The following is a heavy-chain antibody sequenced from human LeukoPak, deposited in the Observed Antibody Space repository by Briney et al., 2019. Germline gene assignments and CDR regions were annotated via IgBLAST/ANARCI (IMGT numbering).Heavy chain of an antibody. V-gene: IGHV4-4*02. CDR1: GGSISSDTW. Sequence: SETLSLTCTVSGGSISSDTWWSWVRQPPGKGLEWIGEIYHSESTNYSPSLKNRVTISIDKSRNHFSLELSSVTAADTAVYYCARDRVGGTSNDAFDIWGQGTMVTVSS. J-gene: IGHJ3*02. CDR2: IYHSEST. CDR3: ARDRVGGTSNDAFDI. D-gene: IGHD4-23*01.